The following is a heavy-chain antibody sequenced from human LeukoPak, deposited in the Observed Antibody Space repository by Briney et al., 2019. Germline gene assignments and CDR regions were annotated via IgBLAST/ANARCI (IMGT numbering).Heavy chain of an antibody. D-gene: IGHD6-19*01. CDR1: GYTFGRHY. Sequence: RASVKVSCKTSGYTFGRHYTHWVRQAPGQGLEWLGIINTSGATTRYGQNFKGRVTATRDTSTSTVYMEMSSLNSEDTAVYYCARGLESSGWYGMDVWGQGTTIIVSS. CDR2: INTSGATT. V-gene: IGHV1-46*01. CDR3: ARGLESSGWYGMDV. J-gene: IGHJ6*02.